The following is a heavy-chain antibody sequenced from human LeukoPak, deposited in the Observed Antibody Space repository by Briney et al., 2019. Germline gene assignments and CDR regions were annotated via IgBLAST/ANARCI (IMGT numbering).Heavy chain of an antibody. J-gene: IGHJ5*02. Sequence: PGGSLRLSCAASGFTFSSYSMNWVRQAPGKGLEWVSYIRSSSSTIYYADSVKGRFTISRDNAKNSLYLQMNSLRAEDTAVYYCARDLFRDYGDYYNWFDPWGQGTLVTVSS. D-gene: IGHD4-17*01. CDR2: IRSSSSTI. CDR3: ARDLFRDYGDYYNWFDP. CDR1: GFTFSSYS. V-gene: IGHV3-48*01.